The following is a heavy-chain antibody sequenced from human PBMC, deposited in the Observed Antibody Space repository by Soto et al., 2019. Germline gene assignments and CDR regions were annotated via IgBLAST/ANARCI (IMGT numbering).Heavy chain of an antibody. CDR1: GFTFSSYG. V-gene: IGHV3-30*18. CDR3: AKDWYAYYYDSSGYSLFDY. D-gene: IGHD3-22*01. J-gene: IGHJ4*02. Sequence: QVQLVESGGGVVQPGRSLRLSCAASGFTFSSYGMHWVRQAPGKGLEWVAVISYDGSNKYYADSVKGRFTISRDNSKNTLYLQMNSLRAEDTAVYYCAKDWYAYYYDSSGYSLFDYWGQGTLVTVSS. CDR2: ISYDGSNK.